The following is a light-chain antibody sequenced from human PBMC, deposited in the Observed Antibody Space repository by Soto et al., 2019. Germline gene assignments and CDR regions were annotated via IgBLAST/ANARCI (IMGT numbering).Light chain of an antibody. CDR1: QYIASSY. CDR2: GAS. CDR3: QQYGTSEII. V-gene: IGKV3-20*01. Sequence: EVVMTQSPATLSVSPGEGATLSCRSSQYIASSYLAWYQQRRGQAPRLLIYGASSRASDIPDRFSGSGSGTDFTLTITRLEPEDFAVFYCQQYGTSEIIFGQGTRLEIK. J-gene: IGKJ5*01.